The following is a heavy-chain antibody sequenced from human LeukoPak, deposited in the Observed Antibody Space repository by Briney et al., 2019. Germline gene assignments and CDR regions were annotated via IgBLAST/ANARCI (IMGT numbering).Heavy chain of an antibody. CDR2: ISSSSSYI. Sequence: GGSLRLSCAASGFTFSSYSMNWVRQAPGKGLEWVSSISSSSSYIYYADSVKGRFTISRDNAKNSLYLQMNSLRAEDTAVYYCARALHYDILTGYYPPGYWGQGTLVTVSS. D-gene: IGHD3-9*01. J-gene: IGHJ4*02. CDR3: ARALHYDILTGYYPPGY. V-gene: IGHV3-21*01. CDR1: GFTFSSYS.